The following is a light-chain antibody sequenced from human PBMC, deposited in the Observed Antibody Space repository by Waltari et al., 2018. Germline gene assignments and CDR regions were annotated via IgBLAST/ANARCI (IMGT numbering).Light chain of an antibody. CDR3: LQDYTYPLT. CDR1: QDIKND. Sequence: AIQMTQSPSSLSASVGASVTITCRASQDIKNDLGWYQKKPDTAPKFLIHAASSLQSAVPSRFSGGGSGTNFTLTISSLQPEDFATYYCLQDYTYPLTFGGGTKVEIK. J-gene: IGKJ4*01. V-gene: IGKV1-6*02. CDR2: AAS.